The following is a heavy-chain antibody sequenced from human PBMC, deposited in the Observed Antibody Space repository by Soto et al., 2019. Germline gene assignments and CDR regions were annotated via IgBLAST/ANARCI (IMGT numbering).Heavy chain of an antibody. CDR1: GGTFSSYA. V-gene: IGHV1-69*13. CDR3: AREYYDFWSGYSGPDRRSKRKPAERENDAFDI. J-gene: IGHJ3*02. CDR2: IIPIFGTA. Sequence: SVKVYCKASGGTFSSYAISWVRQAPGQGLEWMGGIIPIFGTANYAQKFPGGVTITADESTSRAYMELSSLRSEDTAVYYCAREYYDFWSGYSGPDRRSKRKPAERENDAFDIWGQGTMVTVSS. D-gene: IGHD3-3*01.